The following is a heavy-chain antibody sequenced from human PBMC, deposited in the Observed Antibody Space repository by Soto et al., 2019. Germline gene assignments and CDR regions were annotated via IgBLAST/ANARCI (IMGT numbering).Heavy chain of an antibody. Sequence: GESLKISCKGSGYSFTSYWISWVRQMPGKGREWMGRIDPSDSYTNYSPSFQGHVTISADKSISTAYLQWSSLKASDTAMYYCARNEYDFWSGYPAWYYGMDVWGQGTTVTVSS. CDR3: ARNEYDFWSGYPAWYYGMDV. CDR2: IDPSDSYT. J-gene: IGHJ6*02. D-gene: IGHD3-3*01. CDR1: GYSFTSYW. V-gene: IGHV5-10-1*01.